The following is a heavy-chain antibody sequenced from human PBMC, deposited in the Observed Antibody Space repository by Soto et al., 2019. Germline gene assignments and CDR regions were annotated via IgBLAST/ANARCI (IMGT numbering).Heavy chain of an antibody. V-gene: IGHV3-23*01. Sequence: PGGSLRLSCAASGFTFSSYAMSWVRQAPGKGLEWVSAISGSGGSTYYADSVKGRFTISRDNSKNTLYLQMNSLRAEDTAVYYCAKTGGYCTNGVCSTYDAFDIWGQGTMVTVSS. D-gene: IGHD2-8*01. J-gene: IGHJ3*02. CDR1: GFTFSSYA. CDR2: ISGSGGST. CDR3: AKTGGYCTNGVCSTYDAFDI.